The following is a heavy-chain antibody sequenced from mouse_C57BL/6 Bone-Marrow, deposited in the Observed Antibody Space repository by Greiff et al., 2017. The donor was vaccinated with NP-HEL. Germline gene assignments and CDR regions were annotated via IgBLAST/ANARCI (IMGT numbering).Heavy chain of an antibody. CDR3: TTQDSSGDY. Sequence: SGAELVRPGASVTLSCKASGYTFTDYEMHWVKQTPVHGLEWIGAIDPETGGTAYNQKFKGKAILTADKSSSTAYMELRSLTSEDSAVYYCTTQDSSGDYWGQGTTLTVSS. J-gene: IGHJ2*01. V-gene: IGHV1-15*01. CDR2: IDPETGGT. D-gene: IGHD3-2*02. CDR1: GYTFTDYE.